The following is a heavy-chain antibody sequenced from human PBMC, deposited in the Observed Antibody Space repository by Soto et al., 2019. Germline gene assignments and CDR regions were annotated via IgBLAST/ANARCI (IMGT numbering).Heavy chain of an antibody. CDR3: VRDSPIGSTFSGYDGIDY. Sequence: GASVKVSCKASGYTFTSYDINWVRQATGQGLEWMGWMNPNSGNTGYAQKFQGRVTITADKSTGTAYMELNRLRSEDTAVYYCVRDSPIGSTFSGYDGIDYWGQGTLVTVSS. J-gene: IGHJ4*02. CDR2: MNPNSGNT. CDR1: GYTFTSYD. D-gene: IGHD5-12*01. V-gene: IGHV1-8*01.